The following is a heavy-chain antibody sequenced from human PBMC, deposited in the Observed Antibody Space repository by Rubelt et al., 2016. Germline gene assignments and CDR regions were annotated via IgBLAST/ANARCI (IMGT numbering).Heavy chain of an antibody. D-gene: IGHD3-22*01. J-gene: IGHJ4*01. CDR3: ARSFNSYDSSDFYRAFDS. CDR2: ISGYNGNT. Sequence: APGQGLEWVAWISGYNGNTHHAQVYQGRVSVTADTSTGTAYMELRGLRSDDTAVYYCARSFNSYDSSDFYRAFDSWGHGTLVTVFS. V-gene: IGHV1-18*01.